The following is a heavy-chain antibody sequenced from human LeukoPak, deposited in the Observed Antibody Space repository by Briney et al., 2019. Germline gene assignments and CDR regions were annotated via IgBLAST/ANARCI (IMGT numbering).Heavy chain of an antibody. Sequence: GGSLRLSCAASGFTFSDFWMHWVRQAPGKGLVWVSRITYDGSSTTYADSVKGRFTISRDNSKNTLYLQMNSLRAEDTAVYYCARALESGPQDYYYGMDVWGQGTTVTVSS. D-gene: IGHD1-1*01. CDR2: ITYDGSST. CDR3: ARALESGPQDYYYGMDV. J-gene: IGHJ6*02. V-gene: IGHV3-74*03. CDR1: GFTFSDFW.